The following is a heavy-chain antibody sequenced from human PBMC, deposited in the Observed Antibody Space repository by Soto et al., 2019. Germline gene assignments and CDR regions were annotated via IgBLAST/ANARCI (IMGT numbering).Heavy chain of an antibody. D-gene: IGHD5-12*01. CDR3: ASGHRSIALGYSGYDRGSYYYYYGMDV. V-gene: IGHV3-30-3*01. CDR1: GFTFSSYA. J-gene: IGHJ6*02. Sequence: PGGSLRLSCAASGFTFSSYAMHWVRQAPGKGLEWVAVISYDGSNKYYADSVKGRFTISRDNSKNTLYLQMNSLRAEDTAVYYCASGHRSIALGYSGYDRGSYYYYYGMDVWGQGTTVTVSS. CDR2: ISYDGSNK.